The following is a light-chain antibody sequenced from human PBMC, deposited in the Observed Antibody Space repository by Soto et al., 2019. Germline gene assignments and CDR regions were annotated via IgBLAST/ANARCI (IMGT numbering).Light chain of an antibody. CDR1: QAISSN. J-gene: IGKJ3*01. V-gene: IGKV3-11*01. CDR2: NAF. Sequence: EIVMTQSPATLSVSRGERATLSCRANQAISSNYAGYHQKPGQAARLLINNAFNRATGITARFSGSGSGTDFTLTISSLEPEDFAVYYCQQRNNWPSTTFGPGTKVDI. CDR3: QQRNNWPSTT.